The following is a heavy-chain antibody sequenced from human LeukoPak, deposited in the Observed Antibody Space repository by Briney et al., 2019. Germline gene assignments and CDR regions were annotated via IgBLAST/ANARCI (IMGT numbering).Heavy chain of an antibody. V-gene: IGHV1-3*02. Sequence: EASVKVSCKASGYTFTSYAMHWVRQAPGQRLEWMGWGNAGNGNTKYSQEFQGRVTMTRNTSISTAYMELSSLRSEDTAVYYCARGVVVRGSYYHKDYWGQGTLVTVSS. D-gene: IGHD1-26*01. CDR2: GNAGNGNT. CDR1: GYTFTSYA. J-gene: IGHJ4*02. CDR3: ARGVVVRGSYYHKDY.